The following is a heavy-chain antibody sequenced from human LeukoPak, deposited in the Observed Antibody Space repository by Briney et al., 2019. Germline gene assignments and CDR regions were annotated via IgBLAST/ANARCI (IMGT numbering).Heavy chain of an antibody. CDR1: GFTFSGYW. Sequence: GGSLRLSRAASGFTFSGYWMHWVRQAPGKGLVWVSRVNNDGSDTKYADSVEGRFTISRDNDKNTLHLQMNSLRAEDTAVYYCARGLGCPDYWGQGT. J-gene: IGHJ4*02. D-gene: IGHD2-2*01. CDR2: VNNDGSDT. CDR3: ARGLGCPDY. V-gene: IGHV3-74*03.